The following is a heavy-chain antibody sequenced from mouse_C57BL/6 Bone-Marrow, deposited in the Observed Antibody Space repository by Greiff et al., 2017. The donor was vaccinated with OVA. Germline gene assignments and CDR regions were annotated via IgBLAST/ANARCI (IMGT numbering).Heavy chain of an antibody. Sequence: EVMLVESGGGLVKPGGSLKLSCAASGFTFSSYAMSWVRQTPEKRLEWVATISDGGSYTYYPDNVKGRFTISRDNAKNNLYLQMSHLKSEDTALYYCAREAHLRGTVVTGDYWGQGTSVTVSS. CDR2: ISDGGSYT. D-gene: IGHD1-1*01. CDR1: GFTFSSYA. J-gene: IGHJ4*01. V-gene: IGHV5-4*01. CDR3: AREAHLRGTVVTGDY.